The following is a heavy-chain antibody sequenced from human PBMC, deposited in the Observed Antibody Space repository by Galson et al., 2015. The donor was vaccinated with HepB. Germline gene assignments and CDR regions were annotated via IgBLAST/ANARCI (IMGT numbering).Heavy chain of an antibody. J-gene: IGHJ3*02. CDR1: GFTFSTYD. D-gene: IGHD4-23*01. Sequence: SLRLSCAASGFTFSTYDLHWVRQVTGKGLEWVSSISTADDPFYADSVKGRFTISRENAKNSLYLQMNNLRAGDTAVYYCAGVRWVDRAFDIWGQGTMVTVSS. CDR2: ISTADDP. V-gene: IGHV3-13*05. CDR3: AGVRWVDRAFDI.